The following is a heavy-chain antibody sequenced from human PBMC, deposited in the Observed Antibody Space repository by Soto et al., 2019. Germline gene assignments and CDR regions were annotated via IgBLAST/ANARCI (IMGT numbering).Heavy chain of an antibody. CDR1: GFTFTDNS. Sequence: EVKLVESGGGLVQPGGSLRLSCTASGFTFTDNSMNWVRHAPGKGLEWLSYINDISNAIHYADSVKGRFAMSRDNAKKSVFLPMNSLRVEDTGVYYCARDRPTTFSADLWGQGTVVTVSS. CDR3: ARDRPTTFSADL. CDR2: INDISNAI. J-gene: IGHJ3*01. D-gene: IGHD5-12*01. V-gene: IGHV3-48*04.